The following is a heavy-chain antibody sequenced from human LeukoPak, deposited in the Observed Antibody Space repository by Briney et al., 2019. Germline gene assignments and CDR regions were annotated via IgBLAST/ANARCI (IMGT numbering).Heavy chain of an antibody. J-gene: IGHJ4*02. Sequence: PRGSLRLSCAASGFTFSSYAMTWVRQAPGKGLEWVSGIRGSGGSTYYADSVKGRFTISRDNSKNTLYLQLNSLRAEDTAVYYCAKDRAMDYWGQGTLVIVSS. CDR2: IRGSGGST. CDR1: GFTFSSYA. V-gene: IGHV3-23*01. CDR3: AKDRAMDY.